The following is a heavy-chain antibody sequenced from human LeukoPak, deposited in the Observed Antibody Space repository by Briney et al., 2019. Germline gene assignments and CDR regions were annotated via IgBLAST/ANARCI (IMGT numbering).Heavy chain of an antibody. J-gene: IGHJ4*02. CDR1: GFTFSNYA. V-gene: IGHV3-30*04. CDR3: ARGRYTVTVAEFDY. CDR2: ISDDGNNK. Sequence: GGSLRLSCAASGFTFSNYAMHWVRQAPGKGLEWVAVISDDGNNKYYADSVKGRFTISRDNSKNTLYLQMNSLRPEDTAVYYCARGRYTVTVAEFDYWGQGTLVTASS. D-gene: IGHD4-11*01.